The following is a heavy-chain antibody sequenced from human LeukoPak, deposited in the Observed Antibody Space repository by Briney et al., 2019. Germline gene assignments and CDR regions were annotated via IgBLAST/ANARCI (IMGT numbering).Heavy chain of an antibody. J-gene: IGHJ4*02. V-gene: IGHV1-8*01. CDR2: MNPNSGNT. CDR1: GYTFTSYD. Sequence: ASVKVSCKASGYTFTSYDINWVRQATGQGLGWMGWMNPNSGNTGYAQKFQGRVTMTRNTSISTAYMELSSLRSEDTAVYYCARSEVAATYSYANFDYWGQGTLVTVSS. D-gene: IGHD2-15*01. CDR3: ARSEVAATYSYANFDY.